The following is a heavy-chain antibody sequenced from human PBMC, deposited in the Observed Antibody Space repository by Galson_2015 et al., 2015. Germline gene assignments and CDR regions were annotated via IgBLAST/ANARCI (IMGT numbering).Heavy chain of an antibody. CDR2: IWYDGSNK. CDR1: GFTFSSYG. CDR3: ARDHVAGSYNWFDP. V-gene: IGHV3-33*01. Sequence: SLRLSCAASGFTFSSYGMHWVRQAPGKGLEWVAAIWYDGSNKYYADSVKGRFTISRDNSKNTLYLQMNSLRAEDTAVYYCARDHVAGSYNWFDPWGQGTLVTVSS. J-gene: IGHJ5*02. D-gene: IGHD6-19*01.